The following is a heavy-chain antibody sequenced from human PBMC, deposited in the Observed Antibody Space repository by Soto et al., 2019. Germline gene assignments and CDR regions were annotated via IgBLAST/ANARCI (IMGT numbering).Heavy chain of an antibody. CDR3: ARLAYGWSIADRRGLDY. J-gene: IGHJ4*02. CDR2: ISHSGRT. Sequence: SETLSLTCAVYGVAFSGYYWNWVRQPPGKGLEWIWEISHSGRTNYNPSLKSRGTISVDTSNNQFSLKLSSVTAADTAVYYCARLAYGWSIADRRGLDYWGQGARVTVS. CDR1: GVAFSGYY. D-gene: IGHD6-6*01. V-gene: IGHV4-34*01.